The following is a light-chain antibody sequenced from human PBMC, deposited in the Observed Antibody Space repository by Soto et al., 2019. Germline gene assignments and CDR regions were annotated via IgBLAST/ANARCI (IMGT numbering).Light chain of an antibody. CDR1: SSDVGSYNL. CDR3: CSYAGSSTFHVV. CDR2: EGS. Sequence: QSALTQPASVSGSPGQSITISCTGTSSDVGSYNLVSWYQQHPGKAPKLMIYEGSKRPSGVSNRFSGSKSGNTASLTISGLQAEDEADYYCCSYAGSSTFHVVLGGWTKLTVL. V-gene: IGLV2-23*03. J-gene: IGLJ2*01.